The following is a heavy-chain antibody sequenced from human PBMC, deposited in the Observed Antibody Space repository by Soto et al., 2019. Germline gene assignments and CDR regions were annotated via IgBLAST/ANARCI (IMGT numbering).Heavy chain of an antibody. D-gene: IGHD3-10*01. CDR1: VDPITSYF. CDR3: ARTLSGFTYGSRQFYFDY. J-gene: IGHJ4*02. CDR2: MFPGGTT. V-gene: IGHV4-4*07. Sequence: SETLSLTCTVSVDPITSYFWSWIRQPAGKGLEWIGHMFPGGTTSHNSSLKSRVSMSIDTSKNQFSLTLTSVTAADTAVYYCARTLSGFTYGSRQFYFDYWGQGTLVTVSS.